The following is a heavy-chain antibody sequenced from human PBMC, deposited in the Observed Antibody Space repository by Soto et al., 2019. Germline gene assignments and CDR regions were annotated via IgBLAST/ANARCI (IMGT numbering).Heavy chain of an antibody. D-gene: IGHD2-8*01. J-gene: IGHJ4*02. V-gene: IGHV6-1*01. CDR1: GDSVSSNTAA. Sequence: SQTLSLTCVISGDSVSSNTAAWNWIRQSPSRGLEWLGRTWYRSKWSYDYAVSVESRIIINPDTSKNQFTLHLSSVTPDDTAVYFCVRSRDCTSATCLXDNWGPGTLVTVSS. CDR3: VRSRDCTSATCLXDN. CDR2: TWYRSKWSY.